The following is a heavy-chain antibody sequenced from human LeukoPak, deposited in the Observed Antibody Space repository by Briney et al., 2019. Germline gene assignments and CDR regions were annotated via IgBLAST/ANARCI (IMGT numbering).Heavy chain of an antibody. Sequence: GGSLRLSCAASGFTFSSYSMNWVRQAPGKGLEWVSSISSSSSYIYYADSVKGRFTISRDNAKNSLYLQMNSLRAEDTAVYYCARDIRVGYYGSENYFDYWGQGTLVTVSS. J-gene: IGHJ4*02. CDR3: ARDIRVGYYGSENYFDY. CDR1: GFTFSSYS. V-gene: IGHV3-21*01. CDR2: ISSSSSYI. D-gene: IGHD3-10*01.